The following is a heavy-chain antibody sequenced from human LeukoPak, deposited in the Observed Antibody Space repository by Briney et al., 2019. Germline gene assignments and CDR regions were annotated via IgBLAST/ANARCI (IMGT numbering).Heavy chain of an antibody. V-gene: IGHV3-7*01. CDR1: GFTFSSYA. CDR3: ARGGYCSSTSCYLGAFDI. D-gene: IGHD2-2*01. CDR2: IKPDGNEK. Sequence: GGSLRLSCAASGFTFSSYAMSWVRQAPGKGLEWVANIKPDGNEKHYVDSVKGRFTISRDNAKNSLYLQMNSLRAEDMAVYYCARGGYCSSTSCYLGAFDIWGQGTMVTVSS. J-gene: IGHJ3*02.